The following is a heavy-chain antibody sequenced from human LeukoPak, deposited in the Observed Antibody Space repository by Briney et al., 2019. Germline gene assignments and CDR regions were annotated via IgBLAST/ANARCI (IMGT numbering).Heavy chain of an antibody. CDR2: ISGSGGST. J-gene: IGHJ5*02. D-gene: IGHD6-13*01. CDR3: AKKFSSSWYAQYNWFGP. Sequence: HPGGSLRLSCAASGFTFSSYAMSWVRQAPGKGLEWVSAISGSGGSTYYADSVKGRFTISRDNSKNTLYLQMNSLRAEDTAVYYCAKKFSSSWYAQYNWFGPWGQGTLVTVSS. CDR1: GFTFSSYA. V-gene: IGHV3-23*01.